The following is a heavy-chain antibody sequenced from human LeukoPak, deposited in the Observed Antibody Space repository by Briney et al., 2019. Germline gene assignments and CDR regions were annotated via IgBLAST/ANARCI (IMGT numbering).Heavy chain of an antibody. CDR3: AGVRVGAPLDY. Sequence: GGSLRLSCAASGFTFSSYWMHWVRQAPGKGLVWVSRINSDGSSTSYADSVKGRFTISRDNAKNTLYLQMNSLRAEDTAVYYCAGVRVGAPLDYWGQGTLVTVSS. CDR1: GFTFSSYW. D-gene: IGHD1-26*01. CDR2: INSDGSST. V-gene: IGHV3-74*01. J-gene: IGHJ4*02.